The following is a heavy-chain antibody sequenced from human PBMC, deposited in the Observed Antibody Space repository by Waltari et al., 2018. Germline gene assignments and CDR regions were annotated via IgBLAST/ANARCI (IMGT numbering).Heavy chain of an antibody. J-gene: IGHJ4*02. CDR2: IKPDGSEK. D-gene: IGHD3-16*01. V-gene: IGHV3-7*01. Sequence: EVQLVESGGALVQPGGSVRPACRPSGFASRTTWMCWVRQTPGKGLEWGANIKPDGSEKYYVDSVKGRFTISRDNAKNSLYLQMNSLRAEDTAVYFCASGGGRPFDYWGQGTLVTVSS. CDR1: GFASRTTW. CDR3: ASGGGRPFDY.